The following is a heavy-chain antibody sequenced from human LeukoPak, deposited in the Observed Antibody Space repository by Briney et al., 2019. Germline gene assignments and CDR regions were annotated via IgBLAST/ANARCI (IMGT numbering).Heavy chain of an antibody. CDR2: ISWNSGYI. CDR3: AKVRGTYSSGYFFDY. D-gene: IGHD5-18*01. Sequence: GRSLRLSCAASGFTFDNYAMHWVRQAPGKGLEWLSIISWNSGYIGYADSVKGRFTISRDNAKKSLDLQMNSLRAEDTAFYYCAKVRGTYSSGYFFDYWGQGSLVTVSS. V-gene: IGHV3-9*01. CDR1: GFTFDNYA. J-gene: IGHJ4*02.